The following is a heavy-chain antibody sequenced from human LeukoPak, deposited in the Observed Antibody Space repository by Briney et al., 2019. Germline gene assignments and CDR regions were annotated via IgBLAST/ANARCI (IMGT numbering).Heavy chain of an antibody. CDR1: GGSISSYY. J-gene: IGHJ4*02. D-gene: IGHD4-17*01. V-gene: IGHV4-59*01. Sequence: SETLSLTCTVSGGSISSYYWSWIRQPPGKGLEWIGYIYYSGSTNYNPSLKSRVTISVDTSKNQFSLKLSSVTAADTAVFYCAASTPSTVRYWGQGTLVTVSS. CDR2: IYYSGST. CDR3: AASTPSTVRY.